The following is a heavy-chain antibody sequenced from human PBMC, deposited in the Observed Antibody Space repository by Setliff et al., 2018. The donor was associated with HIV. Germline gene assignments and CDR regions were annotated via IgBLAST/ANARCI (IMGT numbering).Heavy chain of an antibody. CDR1: GDSFSRHW. D-gene: IGHD3-10*02. Sequence: GESLKISCKGSGDSFSRHWIGWVRQMPGKGLEWMGLIYTGDSQTTYSPAFQGQVTISADKSISTAYLQWTNLKASDSATYYCARQRVAISMLVVQNPGPLDTWGQGTVVTVSS. CDR3: ARQRVAISMLVVQNPGPLDT. V-gene: IGHV5-51*01. J-gene: IGHJ4*03. CDR2: IYTGDSQT.